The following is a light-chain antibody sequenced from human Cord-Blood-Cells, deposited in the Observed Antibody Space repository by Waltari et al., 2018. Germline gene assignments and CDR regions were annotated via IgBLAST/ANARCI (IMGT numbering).Light chain of an antibody. CDR3: QQSNSTPFT. V-gene: IGKV1-39*01. CDR1: QSISCY. CDR2: AAS. J-gene: IGKJ3*01. Sequence: DNQMTHPPSSLSASVGDRATTTCLASQSISCYLDWYQQKPGKAPKLLIYAASRLQSGVPSRFSGSGSGTDFTLTISSLQPEDFATYYCQQSNSTPFTFGPGTKVDIK.